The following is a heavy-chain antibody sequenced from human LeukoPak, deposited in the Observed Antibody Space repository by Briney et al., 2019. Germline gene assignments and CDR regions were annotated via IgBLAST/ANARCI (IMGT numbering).Heavy chain of an antibody. CDR3: ARDLNSSGYYKGAFDI. CDR1: GYTFTGYY. J-gene: IGHJ3*02. D-gene: IGHD3-22*01. CDR2: INPNSGGT. Sequence: ASVKVSCKASGYTFTGYYMHWVRQAPGQGLEWMGWINPNSGGTNYAQQFQGRVTMTRDTSISTVYMELSRLRSDDTAVYYCARDLNSSGYYKGAFDIWGQGTMVTVSP. V-gene: IGHV1-2*02.